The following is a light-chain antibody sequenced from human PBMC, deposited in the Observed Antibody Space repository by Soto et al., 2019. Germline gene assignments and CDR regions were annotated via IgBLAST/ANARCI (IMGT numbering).Light chain of an antibody. CDR3: QQRSNWPPAWT. J-gene: IGKJ1*01. V-gene: IGKV3-15*01. CDR2: GAS. Sequence: EIVMTQSPATLSVSPGERATLSCRASQSVSSNLAWYQQKPGQAPRLLIYGASTRATGIPARFSGSGSGTEFTLTISSLQSEDFAVYDCQQRSNWPPAWTFGQGTKVEIK. CDR1: QSVSSN.